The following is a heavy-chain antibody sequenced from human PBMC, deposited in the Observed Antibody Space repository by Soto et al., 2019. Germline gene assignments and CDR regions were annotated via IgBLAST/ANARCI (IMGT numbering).Heavy chain of an antibody. CDR2: ISSSSSYI. D-gene: IGHD4-17*01. CDR1: GFTFSSYS. J-gene: IGHJ5*02. V-gene: IGHV3-21*01. Sequence: EVQLVESGGGLVKPGGSLRLSCAASGFTFSSYSMNWVRQAPGKGLEWVSSISSSSSYIYYTDSVKGRFTISRDNAKNSLYLQMNSLRAEDTAVYYCARGPGSATTHNWFDPWGQGTLVTVSS. CDR3: ARGPGSATTHNWFDP.